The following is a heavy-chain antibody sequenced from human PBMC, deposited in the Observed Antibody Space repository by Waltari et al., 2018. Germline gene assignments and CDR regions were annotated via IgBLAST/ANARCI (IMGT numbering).Heavy chain of an antibody. CDR3: ASLHSSGWYDY. CDR1: GYSISSGYY. CDR2: IYHSGST. D-gene: IGHD6-19*01. J-gene: IGHJ4*02. V-gene: IGHV4-38-2*01. Sequence: QVQLQESGPGLVKPSETLSLTCAVSGYSISSGYYWGWIRQPPGKGLEWIGSIYHSGSTYYNPSLKSRVTISVDTSKNQFSLKLSSVTAADTAVYYCASLHSSGWYDYWGQGTLVTVSS.